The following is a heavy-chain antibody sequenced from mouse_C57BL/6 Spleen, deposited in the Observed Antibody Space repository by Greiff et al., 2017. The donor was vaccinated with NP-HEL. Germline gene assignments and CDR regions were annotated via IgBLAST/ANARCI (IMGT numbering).Heavy chain of an antibody. J-gene: IGHJ4*01. CDR3: ARSGPYYAMDY. V-gene: IGHV1-55*01. D-gene: IGHD3-1*01. CDR2: IYPGSGST. Sequence: QVQLQQPGAELVKPGASVKMSCKASGYTFTSYWIPWVKQRPGQGLEWIGDIYPGSGSTNYNEKFKSKATLTVDTSSSTTYMPLSSLTSEDSAVYYWARSGPYYAMDYWGQGTSVTVSS. CDR1: GYTFTSYW.